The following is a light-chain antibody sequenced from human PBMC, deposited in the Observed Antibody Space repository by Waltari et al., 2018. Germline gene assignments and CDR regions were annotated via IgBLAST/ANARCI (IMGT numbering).Light chain of an antibody. J-gene: IGLJ3*02. V-gene: IGLV1-47*01. Sequence: QSVLTPPPSASGTPGQRVTIPCSGISSNIGSTYVHWYQQLPGTAPKLLSYRNNQRPSGVPDRFSGSKSGTSASLAISGLRSEDEADYYCAAWDDSLSGRVFGGGTKLTVL. CDR1: SSNIGSTY. CDR3: AAWDDSLSGRV. CDR2: RNN.